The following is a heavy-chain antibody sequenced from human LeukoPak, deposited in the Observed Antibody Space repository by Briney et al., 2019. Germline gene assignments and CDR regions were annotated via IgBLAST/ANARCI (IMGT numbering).Heavy chain of an antibody. J-gene: IGHJ4*02. CDR2: IYYSGST. CDR1: GGSISSSSYY. V-gene: IGHV4-39*01. D-gene: IGHD6-6*01. CDR3: ASPNSHHSGSSGLDY. Sequence: PSETLSLTCTVSGGSISSSSYYWGWIRQPPGKGLEWIGSIYYSGSTYYNPSLKSRVTISVDTSKNQFSLKLSSVTAADTAVYYCASPNSHHSGSSGLDYWGQGTLVTVSS.